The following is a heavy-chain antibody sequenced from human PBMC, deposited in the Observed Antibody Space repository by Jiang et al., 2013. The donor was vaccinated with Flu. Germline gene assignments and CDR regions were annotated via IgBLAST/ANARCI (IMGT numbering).Heavy chain of an antibody. V-gene: IGHV3-30*18. J-gene: IGHJ6*02. CDR3: AKGQLGRYYYYAMDV. CDR1: GFTFSTYG. CDR2: IAYDGTNK. D-gene: IGHD7-27*01. Sequence: VQLVESGGGVVQPGRSLRLSCAASGFTFSTYGMHWVRQAPGKGLEWVAGIAYDGTNKYYADSVKGRFTISRDNSKNTLYLQMNSLRAEDTTVYYCAKGQLGRYYYYAMDVWGQGTTVTVSS.